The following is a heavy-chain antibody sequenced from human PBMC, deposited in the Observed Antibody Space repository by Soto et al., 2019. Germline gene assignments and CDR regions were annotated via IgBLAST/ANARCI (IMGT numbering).Heavy chain of an antibody. CDR2: IYYSGST. V-gene: IGHV4-59*01. Sequence: SETLSLTCTASGGSISSYYWSWIRQPPGKGLEWIGYIYYSGSTNYNPSLKSRVTISVDTSKNQFSLKLSSVTAADTAVYYCARAVGDCSSTSCWHYYYYGMDVWGQGTTVTVSS. CDR1: GGSISSYY. CDR3: ARAVGDCSSTSCWHYYYYGMDV. D-gene: IGHD2-2*01. J-gene: IGHJ6*02.